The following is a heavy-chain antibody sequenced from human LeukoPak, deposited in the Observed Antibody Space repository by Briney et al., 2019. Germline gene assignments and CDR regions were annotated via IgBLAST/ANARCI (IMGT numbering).Heavy chain of an antibody. CDR1: GGSIGSYY. CDR3: ARSGYCSSTSCYRSLWFDP. Sequence: PSGTLSLTCTVSGGSIGSYYWSWVRQPPGKGLEWIGYVYYSGSTSYNPSLKSRVTISVDTSKNQFSLKMSSVTAADTAVYYCARSGYCSSTSCYRSLWFDPWGQGTLVTVSS. V-gene: IGHV4-59*01. J-gene: IGHJ5*02. D-gene: IGHD2-2*02. CDR2: VYYSGST.